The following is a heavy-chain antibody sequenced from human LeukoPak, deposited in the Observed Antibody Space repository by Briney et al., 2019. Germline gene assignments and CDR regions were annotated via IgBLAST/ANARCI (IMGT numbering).Heavy chain of an antibody. V-gene: IGHV4-38-2*01. CDR2: IYHSGST. D-gene: IGHD3-3*01. Sequence: PSETLSLTCAVSGYSISSGYYWGWIRQPPGKGLEWIGSIYHSGSTYYNPSPKSRVTISVDTSKNQFSLKLSSVTAADTAVYYCARQSGGFLEWLLTFDYWGQGTLVTVSS. CDR1: GYSISSGYY. J-gene: IGHJ4*02. CDR3: ARQSGGFLEWLLTFDY.